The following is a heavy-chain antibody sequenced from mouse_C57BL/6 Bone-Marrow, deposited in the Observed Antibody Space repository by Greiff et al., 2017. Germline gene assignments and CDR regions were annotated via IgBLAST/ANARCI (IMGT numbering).Heavy chain of an antibody. CDR1: GYTFTSYW. CDR3: ASPCGSSPWYFDV. D-gene: IGHD1-1*01. V-gene: IGHV1-55*01. J-gene: IGHJ1*03. CDR2: IYPGSGST. Sequence: VQLQQPGAELVKPGASVKMSCKASGYTFTSYWITWVKQRPGQGLEWIGDIYPGSGSTNYNEKFKSKATLTVDTSSSTAYMQLSSLTSEDSAVXYCASPCGSSPWYFDVWGTGTTVTVSS.